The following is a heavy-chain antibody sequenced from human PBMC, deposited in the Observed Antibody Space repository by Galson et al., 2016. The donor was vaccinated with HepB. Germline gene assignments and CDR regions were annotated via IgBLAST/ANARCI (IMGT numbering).Heavy chain of an antibody. Sequence: SLRLSCAASGFTFSSYWMSWVRQAPGKGLEWVAVIWYDGTSNYYVDSVKGRFTISRDNSKNTLNLQMNSLRAEDTAVYYCAKVATPNRNYENWFDSWGQGTLVTVSS. CDR3: AKVATPNRNYENWFDS. CDR2: IWYDGTSN. V-gene: IGHV3-33*06. J-gene: IGHJ5*01. D-gene: IGHD4-11*01. CDR1: GFTFSSYW.